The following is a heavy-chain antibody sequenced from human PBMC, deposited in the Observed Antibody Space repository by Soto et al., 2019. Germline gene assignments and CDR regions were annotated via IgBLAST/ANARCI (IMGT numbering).Heavy chain of an antibody. Sequence: EVQLVESGGGLVKPGGSLRLSCAASGFTFSSYSMNWVRQAPGKGLEWVSSISSSSSYIYYADSVKGRFTISRDNAKNSLYLQMNSLRAEDTAVYYCARVSTVAGYYYYNGMDVWGQGTTVTVSS. CDR3: ARVSTVAGYYYYNGMDV. J-gene: IGHJ6*02. V-gene: IGHV3-21*01. D-gene: IGHD4-17*01. CDR2: ISSSSSYI. CDR1: GFTFSSYS.